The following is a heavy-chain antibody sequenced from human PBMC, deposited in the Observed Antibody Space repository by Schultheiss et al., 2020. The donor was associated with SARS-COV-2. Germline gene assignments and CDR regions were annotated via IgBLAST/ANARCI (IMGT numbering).Heavy chain of an antibody. CDR1: GYSISSGHY. CDR2: IYHSGST. J-gene: IGHJ6*03. CDR3: ASQAYSSSWDPRYYYYYMDV. D-gene: IGHD6-13*01. V-gene: IGHV4-38-2*02. Sequence: SQTLSLTCTVSGYSISSGHYWGWIRQPPGKGLEWIGSIYHSGSTYYNPSLKSRVTISVDTSKNQFSLKLSSVTAADTAVYYCASQAYSSSWDPRYYYYYMDVWGKGTTVTVSS.